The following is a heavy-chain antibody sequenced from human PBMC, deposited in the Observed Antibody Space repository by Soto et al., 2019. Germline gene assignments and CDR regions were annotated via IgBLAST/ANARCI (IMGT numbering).Heavy chain of an antibody. J-gene: IGHJ5*02. CDR2: IHWDGDK. V-gene: IGHV2-5*02. D-gene: IGHD2-15*01. CDR1: GFSLSTSGVG. CDR3: AHASCRGGRCYSFLDYFDP. Sequence: QITLKESGPTLVRPTETLTLTCTFSGFSLSTSGVGVGWIRQPPGKALEWLALIHWDGDKRYSPSLKNRLTTPXDXPKNLVVLAMTNLDPVDTATYFCAHASCRGGRCYSFLDYFDPWGQGTPVTVSS.